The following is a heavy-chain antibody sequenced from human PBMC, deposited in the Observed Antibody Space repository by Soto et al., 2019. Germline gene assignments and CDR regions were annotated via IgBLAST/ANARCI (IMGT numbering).Heavy chain of an antibody. V-gene: IGHV3-30*18. CDR1: GFTFSDYA. CDR3: AKGGRQWLVTSDFNY. D-gene: IGHD6-19*01. Sequence: VQLVESGGGVVQPGRSRRLSCAASGFTFSDYAMHWVRQAPGKGLEWVAVVSHDGRNTHYADSVKDRFTISRDSSKNTVSLEMTSLRAEDTAVYYCAKGGRQWLVTSDFNYWGQGALVTVSS. CDR2: VSHDGRNT. J-gene: IGHJ4*02.